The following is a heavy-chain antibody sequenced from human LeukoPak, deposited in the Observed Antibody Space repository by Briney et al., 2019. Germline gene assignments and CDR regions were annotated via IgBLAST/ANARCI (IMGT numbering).Heavy chain of an antibody. CDR2: MNPNSGNT. CDR1: GYTFTSYD. V-gene: IGHV1-8*01. J-gene: IGHJ6*03. D-gene: IGHD2-2*01. Sequence: ASVTVSCKASGYTFTSYDINWVRQATGQGLEWMGWMNPNSGNTGYAQKFQGRVTMTRNTSISTAYMELSSLRSEDTAVYYCARGEGCSSTSCYYYYMDVWGKGTTVTVSS. CDR3: ARGEGCSSTSCYYYYMDV.